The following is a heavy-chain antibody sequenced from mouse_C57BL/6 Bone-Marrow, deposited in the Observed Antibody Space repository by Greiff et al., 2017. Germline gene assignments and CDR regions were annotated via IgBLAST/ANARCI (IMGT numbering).Heavy chain of an antibody. CDR1: GYSITSGYY. CDR2: ISYDGSN. V-gene: IGHV3-6*01. J-gene: IGHJ4*01. CDR3: AREDHYYAMDY. Sequence: DVKLQESGPGLVKPSQSLSLTCSVTGYSITSGYYWNWIRQFPGNKKEWMGYISYDGSNNYNPSLKNRISITRDTSKNQFYLKLNSVTTEDTATYYCAREDHYYAMDYWGQGTSVTVSS.